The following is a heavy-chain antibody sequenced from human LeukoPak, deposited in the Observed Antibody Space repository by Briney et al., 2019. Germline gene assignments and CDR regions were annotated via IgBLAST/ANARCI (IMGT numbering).Heavy chain of an antibody. V-gene: IGHV3-11*01. Sequence: GGSLRLSCAASGFTFSDYYMTWIRQAPGKGLEWVSYISSGGSARYYADSVKGRFTISRDNAKNSLYLQMNSLRAEDTAVYYCARDPRDGYNWYFDLWGRGTLVTVSS. CDR2: ISSGGSAR. D-gene: IGHD5-24*01. CDR1: GFTFSDYY. J-gene: IGHJ2*01. CDR3: ARDPRDGYNWYFDL.